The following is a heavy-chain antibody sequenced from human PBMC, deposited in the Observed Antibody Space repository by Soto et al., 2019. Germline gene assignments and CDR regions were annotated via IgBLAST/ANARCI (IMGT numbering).Heavy chain of an antibody. Sequence: QVQLQQWGAGLLKPSETLSLTCAVYGGSFSGYYWSWIRQPPGKGLEWIGEINHSGSTNYNPSLKSRVTISVDTPKNQFSLKLSSVTAADTAVYYWARTGGYYEYYFDYWGQGTLVTVSS. D-gene: IGHD3-22*01. J-gene: IGHJ4*02. CDR2: INHSGST. CDR3: ARTGGYYEYYFDY. V-gene: IGHV4-34*01. CDR1: GGSFSGYY.